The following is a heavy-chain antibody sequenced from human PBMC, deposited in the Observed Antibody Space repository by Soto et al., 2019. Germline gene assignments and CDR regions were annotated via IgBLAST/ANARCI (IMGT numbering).Heavy chain of an antibody. CDR1: GFTFSSYA. CDR2: ISGSGGGT. J-gene: IGHJ4*02. D-gene: IGHD5-18*01. CDR3: AKDGYSYRYPSYFDY. V-gene: IGHV3-23*01. Sequence: EVQLLDSGGGLVQPGGSLRLSCAASGFTFSSYAMSWVCQAPGKGLEWVSGISGSGGGTYYADSVKGRLTISRDNSKNTLYLQMNSLRAEDTAVYYCAKDGYSYRYPSYFDYWGQGTLVTVSS.